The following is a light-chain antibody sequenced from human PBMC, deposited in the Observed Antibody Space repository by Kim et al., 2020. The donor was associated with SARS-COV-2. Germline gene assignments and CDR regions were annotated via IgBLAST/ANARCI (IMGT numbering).Light chain of an antibody. CDR2: LNSDGSH. V-gene: IGLV4-69*01. CDR1: SGHRSYA. J-gene: IGLJ7*01. Sequence: SVTLTCTLSSGHRSYAIAWHQQQPEKGPRYLMKLNSDGSHSKGDGIPDRFSGSSSGAERYLTISSLQSEDEADYYCQTWGTGIGVFGGGTQLTVL. CDR3: QTWGTGIGV.